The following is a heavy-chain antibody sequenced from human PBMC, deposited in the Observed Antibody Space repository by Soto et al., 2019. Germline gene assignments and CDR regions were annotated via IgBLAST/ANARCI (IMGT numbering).Heavy chain of an antibody. J-gene: IGHJ3*02. CDR1: GGSFSGYY. D-gene: IGHD2-2*01. Sequence: QVQLQQWGAGLLKPSETLSITCAVYGGSFSGYYWSWIRQPPGKGLEWIGEINHSGSTNYNPSLKSRVTISVDTSKNQFSLKLSSVTAADTAVYYCARRRRRSTSRDAFDIWGQGTMVTVSS. V-gene: IGHV4-34*01. CDR2: INHSGST. CDR3: ARRRRRSTSRDAFDI.